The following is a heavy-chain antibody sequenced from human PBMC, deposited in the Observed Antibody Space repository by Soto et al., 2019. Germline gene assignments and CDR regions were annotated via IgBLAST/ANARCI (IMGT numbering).Heavy chain of an antibody. CDR2: IYPGDSDT. V-gene: IGHV5-51*01. D-gene: IGHD6-13*01. Sequence: PWEAVKISCKGSGYSFTSYWIGWVRQMPGKGLDWIGIIYPGDSDTRYSPSFQGQGTISADRSISTAYLQWSSLKVSATPTYYCATDSSSSTTDGMDVWRQRTTVTVSS. CDR3: ATDSSSSTTDGMDV. CDR1: GYSFTSYW. J-gene: IGHJ6*02.